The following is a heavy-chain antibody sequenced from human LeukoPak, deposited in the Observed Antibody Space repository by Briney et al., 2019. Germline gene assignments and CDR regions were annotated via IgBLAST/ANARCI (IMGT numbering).Heavy chain of an antibody. CDR3: ASGLPPGVIDY. CDR1: GFTVSSNH. V-gene: IGHV3-53*01. CDR2: IYSGGSGRST. Sequence: PGGSLRLSCAASGFTVSSNHMTWVRLAPGKGLEWVSVIYSGGSGRSTYYADSVKGRFTISRDNSKNTLYLQMNRLRAEDTAVYYCASGLPPGVIDYWGQGTLVTVSS. J-gene: IGHJ4*02. D-gene: IGHD2-8*01.